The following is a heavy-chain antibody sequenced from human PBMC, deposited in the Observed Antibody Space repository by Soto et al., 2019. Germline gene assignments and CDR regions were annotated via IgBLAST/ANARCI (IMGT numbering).Heavy chain of an antibody. CDR2: ITGSGEST. J-gene: IGHJ6*02. CDR3: AKEGGYSFGPGNYYGMDV. V-gene: IGHV3-23*01. D-gene: IGHD5-18*01. CDR1: GFTFSNFA. Sequence: GGSLRLSCAASGFTFSNFAMTWVRQAPGKGLEWVSGITGSGESTYYADSVKGRFTISRDKPKTTLYLQMNSLSAEDTAMYYCAKEGGYSFGPGNYYGMDVWGQGTTVTVSS.